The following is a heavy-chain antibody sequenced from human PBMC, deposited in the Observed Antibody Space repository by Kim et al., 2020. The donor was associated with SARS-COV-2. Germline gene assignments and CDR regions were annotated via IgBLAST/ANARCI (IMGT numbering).Heavy chain of an antibody. V-gene: IGHV3-30*18. CDR3: ANPDGDYALREFDY. CDR1: GFTFSSYG. CDR2: ISYDGSNK. J-gene: IGHJ4*02. Sequence: GGSLRLSCAASGFTFSSYGMHWVRQAPGKGLEWVAVISYDGSNKYYADSVKGRFTISRDNSKNTLYLQMNSLRAEDTAVYYCANPDGDYALREFDYWGQGTLVTVSS. D-gene: IGHD4-17*01.